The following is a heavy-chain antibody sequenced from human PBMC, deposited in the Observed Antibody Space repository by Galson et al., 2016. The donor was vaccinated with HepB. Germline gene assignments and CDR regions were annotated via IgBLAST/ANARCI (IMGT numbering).Heavy chain of an antibody. CDR2: IYYTGST. V-gene: IGHV4-59*01. Sequence: ETLSLTCTVSGASISNYYWSWIRQPPGKGLEWIGFIYYTGSTNYNPSLKSRFTMSVDTSKYQFSLTLTSVTAADTAMYYCASAGSEYDFWSGYPSNYHFDHWGQGTLVTVSS. D-gene: IGHD3-3*01. CDR3: ASAGSEYDFWSGYPSNYHFDH. J-gene: IGHJ4*02. CDR1: GASISNYY.